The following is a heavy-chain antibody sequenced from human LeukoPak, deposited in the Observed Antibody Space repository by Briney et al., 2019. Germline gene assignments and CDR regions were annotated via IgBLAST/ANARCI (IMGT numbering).Heavy chain of an antibody. J-gene: IGHJ4*01. V-gene: IGHV4-59*08. D-gene: IGHD3-10*01. CDR2: SYYSGGT. CDR3: VRHGESGRHHAYFDY. CDR1: GASINSYY. Sequence: PSETLSLTCTVSGASINSYYWGWIRQATGKGVEWIAYSYYSGGTNYNSSLKSRVTISVDTSKNQFSLKVTSVTAGDTAIYYCVRHGESGRHHAYFDYWGHGALVTVSA.